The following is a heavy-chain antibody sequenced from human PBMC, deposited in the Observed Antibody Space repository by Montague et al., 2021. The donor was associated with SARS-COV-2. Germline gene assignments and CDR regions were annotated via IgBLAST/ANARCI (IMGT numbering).Heavy chain of an antibody. D-gene: IGHD3-16*01. V-gene: IGHV3-23*01. CDR1: GFTFTISA. CDR2: IIGSGRNT. CDR3: AKRGEFDF. J-gene: IGHJ4*02. Sequence: SLRLSCEASGFTFTISAMSWVRQAPGKGLEWAATIIGSGRNTFYGDSVKGRLTISRDNSKNMVFLQMNSLRAEDTAIYYCAKRGEFDFWGRGTLVTVSS.